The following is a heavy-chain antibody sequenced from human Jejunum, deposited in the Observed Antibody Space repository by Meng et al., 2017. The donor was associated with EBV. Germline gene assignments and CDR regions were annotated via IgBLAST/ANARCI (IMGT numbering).Heavy chain of an antibody. CDR2: VDPQDDET. J-gene: IGHJ5*02. CDR1: GYIFSDYY. V-gene: IGHV1-69-2*01. Sequence: VQLVKSGAEGKKPGATMKISCKVSGYIFSDYYIHWVRQAPGEGLEWMGLVDPQDDETLYAEKFQGRVTITADTSPDTAYMELSSLRSEDTAIYYCALVLRARFNYFDPWGQGTLVTVSS. D-gene: IGHD4/OR15-4a*01. CDR3: ALVLRARFNYFDP.